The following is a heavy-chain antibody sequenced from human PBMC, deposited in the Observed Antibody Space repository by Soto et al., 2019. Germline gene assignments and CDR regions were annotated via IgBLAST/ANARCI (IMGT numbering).Heavy chain of an antibody. J-gene: IGHJ4*02. CDR3: ARGDFRSRHYNEYLNY. D-gene: IGHD3-3*01. V-gene: IGHV1-18*01. CDR1: GYTFTSDG. Sequence: VSGKVSCKASGYTFTSDGISWVRQAPGQGLEWVGWISAYSGNTNYAQKLQGRVIMTTDTSTSTPDMYLRSLRSDATAGYYCARGDFRSRHYNEYLNYWGEGTLDTVSS. CDR2: ISAYSGNT.